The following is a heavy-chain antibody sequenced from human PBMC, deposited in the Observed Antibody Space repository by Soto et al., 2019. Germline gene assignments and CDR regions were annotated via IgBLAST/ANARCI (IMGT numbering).Heavy chain of an antibody. Sequence: ASVKVSCKVSGYTFTSYDINWVRQATGQGLEWMGWMNPNSGNTGYAQKFQGRVTMTRNTSISTAYMELSSLRSEDTAVYYCARGDLRFLEWLLSYNWFEPWGQGTLVTVSS. CDR1: GYTFTSYD. J-gene: IGHJ5*02. D-gene: IGHD3-3*01. CDR2: MNPNSGNT. V-gene: IGHV1-8*01. CDR3: ARGDLRFLEWLLSYNWFEP.